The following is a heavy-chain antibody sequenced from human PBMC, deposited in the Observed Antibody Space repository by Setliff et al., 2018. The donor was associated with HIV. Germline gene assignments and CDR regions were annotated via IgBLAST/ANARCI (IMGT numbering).Heavy chain of an antibody. Sequence: SETLSLTCGVYGGSLSNHKWTWVRQAPGRGLEWIGDISYSGTTKYNPSLRSRLRVSLDTSRNQFSLRMTSVTAADAAVYYCARGQLDLRAPMFYYMDVWGKGPSVTVSS. CDR3: ARGQLDLRAPMFYYMDV. J-gene: IGHJ6*03. CDR1: GGSLSNHK. CDR2: ISYSGTT. D-gene: IGHD3-10*02. V-gene: IGHV4-34*01.